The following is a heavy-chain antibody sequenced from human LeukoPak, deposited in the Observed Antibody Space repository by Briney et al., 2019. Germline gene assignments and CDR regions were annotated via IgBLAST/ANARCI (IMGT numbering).Heavy chain of an antibody. J-gene: IGHJ4*02. CDR1: GFTFSAFD. Sequence: GGSLKLSCAASGFTFSAFDIHWVRQAPGEGLEWVGRIKPKADNGATAYAASVRGRFTISRDDSKNTAYLQMNSLKTEDTAVYYCARRDCSPFSCYSFDYGGQGILVTVFS. V-gene: IGHV3-73*01. D-gene: IGHD2-2*01. CDR2: IKPKADNGAT. CDR3: ARRDCSPFSCYSFDY.